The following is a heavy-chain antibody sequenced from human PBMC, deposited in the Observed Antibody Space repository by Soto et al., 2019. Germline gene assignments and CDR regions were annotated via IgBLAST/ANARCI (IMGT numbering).Heavy chain of an antibody. CDR3: AKDRGTSGYTLGGDYVDY. CDR1: GFTFSSYA. V-gene: IGHV3-23*01. CDR2: ISGSGVTI. D-gene: IGHD5-12*01. Sequence: GGSLSLSCAASGFTFSSYAVSWVRQAPGKGLEWVSGISGSGVTIYYADSVEGRFTISRDNSKNTLYLQMNSLRAEDTAIYYCAKDRGTSGYTLGGDYVDYWGQGTLVTVSS. J-gene: IGHJ4*02.